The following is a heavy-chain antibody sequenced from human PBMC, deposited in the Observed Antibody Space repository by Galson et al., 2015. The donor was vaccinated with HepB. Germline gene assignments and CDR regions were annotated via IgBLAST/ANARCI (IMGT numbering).Heavy chain of an antibody. D-gene: IGHD3-9*01. CDR1: GFSLSNARMG. CDR2: IFSNDEK. J-gene: IGHJ6*02. V-gene: IGHV2-26*01. CDR3: ARVIFSDYYGMDV. Sequence: PALVKPTQTLTLTCTVSGFSLSNARMGVSWIRQPPGQALEWLAHIFSNDEKSYSTSLKSRLTISKDTSKSQVVLTMTNMDPVDTATYYCARVIFSDYYGMDVWGQGTTVTVSS.